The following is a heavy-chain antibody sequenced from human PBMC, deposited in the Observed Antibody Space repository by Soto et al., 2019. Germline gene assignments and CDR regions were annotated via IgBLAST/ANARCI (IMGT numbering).Heavy chain of an antibody. J-gene: IGHJ4*02. V-gene: IGHV3-23*01. CDR2: IVSGGST. Sequence: EVVLLESGGGLVQPGGSLRLSCEVSGVAFSFYSMSWVRQAPGEGLEWVSVIVSGGSTHYADSVTGRFTVSRDVSNNTVYLHMSSLRAEDTAVYFCATDSRNVGIGYFDSWGLGTLVTVSS. CDR3: ATDSRNVGIGYFDS. D-gene: IGHD1-26*01. CDR1: GVAFSFYS.